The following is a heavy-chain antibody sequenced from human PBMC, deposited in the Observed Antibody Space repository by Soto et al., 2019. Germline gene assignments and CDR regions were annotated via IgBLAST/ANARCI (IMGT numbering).Heavy chain of an antibody. V-gene: IGHV1-69*01. Sequence: QVHLVQSGGEVQKPGSSMKVSCKASGGSFLGHTFTWVRQAPGQGPEWMGGITPIFGAANYAQKFQGRVTITANESTTTVYMELSSLRSEDTAVYYCARLRDPRSRPSVTMVREVINGYLDYWGQGTLVTVSS. J-gene: IGHJ4*02. CDR2: ITPIFGAA. CDR3: ARLRDPRSRPSVTMVREVINGYLDY. D-gene: IGHD3-10*01. CDR1: GGSFLGHT.